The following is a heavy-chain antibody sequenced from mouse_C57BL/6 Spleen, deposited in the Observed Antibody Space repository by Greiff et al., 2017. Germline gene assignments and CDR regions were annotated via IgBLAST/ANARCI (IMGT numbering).Heavy chain of an antibody. CDR2: IHPNSGST. Sequence: QVQLQQPGAELVKPGASVKLSCKASGYTFTSYWMHWVKQRPGQGLEWIGMIHPNSGSTNYNEKFKSKATLTVDKSSSTAYMQLSSLTSEDSEVYYCERSWGSTVVADYWGQGTTLTVSS. D-gene: IGHD1-1*01. J-gene: IGHJ2*01. CDR3: ERSWGSTVVADY. CDR1: GYTFTSYW. V-gene: IGHV1-64*01.